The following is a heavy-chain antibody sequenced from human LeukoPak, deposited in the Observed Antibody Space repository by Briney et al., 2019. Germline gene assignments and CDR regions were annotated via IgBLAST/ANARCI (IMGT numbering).Heavy chain of an antibody. J-gene: IGHJ6*03. CDR3: ARGRVGARYSYYYMDV. V-gene: IGHV1-8*03. CDR2: MNPNSGNT. CDR1: GYTFASYD. D-gene: IGHD1-26*01. Sequence: ASVKVSCKASGYTFASYDINWVRQATGQGLEWMGWMNPNSGNTSYAQKFQGRVTITRNTSISTAYMELTSLRSEDTAVYYCARGRVGARYSYYYMDVWGKGTTVTVSS.